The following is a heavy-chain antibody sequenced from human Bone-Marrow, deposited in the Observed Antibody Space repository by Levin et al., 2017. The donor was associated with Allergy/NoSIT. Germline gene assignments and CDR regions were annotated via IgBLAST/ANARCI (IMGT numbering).Heavy chain of an antibody. CDR2: ISYSGST. D-gene: IGHD3-10*01. CDR3: ARLTEELLWFAELSGYFDY. J-gene: IGHJ4*02. Sequence: KPGGSLRLSCTVSGDSISSGIYYWGWIRQPPGKGLEWIGTISYSGSTYYNPSLKSRLTISVDRSKSQFSLRLTSVTAADAAVYYCARLTEELLWFAELSGYFDYWGQGTLVTVSS. V-gene: IGHV4-39*01. CDR1: GDSISSGIYY.